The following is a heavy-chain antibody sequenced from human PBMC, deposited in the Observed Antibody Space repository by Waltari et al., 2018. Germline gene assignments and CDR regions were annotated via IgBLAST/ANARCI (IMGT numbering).Heavy chain of an antibody. CDR2: IKSKAEGGTT. CDR3: TTEGGRTWPMY. V-gene: IGHV3-15*01. CDR1: GFTFANAW. D-gene: IGHD2-2*01. J-gene: IGHJ4*02. Sequence: EVQLVESGGGLVKPGDSLRLSCVASGFTFANAWINWVSQAPGKGLEGGGRIKSKAEGGTTASAAPVKGRFAISRDDSKDTAYLQMNSLKTEDTAMYFCTTEGGRTWPMYWGQGTLVTVSS.